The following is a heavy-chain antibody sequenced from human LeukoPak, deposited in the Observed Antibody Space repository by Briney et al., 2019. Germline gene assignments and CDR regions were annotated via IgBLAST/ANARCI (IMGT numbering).Heavy chain of an antibody. V-gene: IGHV3-30*18. Sequence: GGSLRLSCAASGFTFSSYGMHWVRQAPGKGLEWVAVISYDGSNKYYADSVKGRFTISRDNSKNTLYLQMNSLRAEDTAVYYCAKDRQQLVFIQHWGQGTLVTVSS. D-gene: IGHD6-13*01. CDR2: ISYDGSNK. CDR1: GFTFSSYG. CDR3: AKDRQQLVFIQH. J-gene: IGHJ1*01.